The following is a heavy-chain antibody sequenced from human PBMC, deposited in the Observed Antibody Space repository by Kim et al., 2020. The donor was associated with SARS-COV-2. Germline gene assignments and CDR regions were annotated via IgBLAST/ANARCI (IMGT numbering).Heavy chain of an antibody. Sequence: DSVSGRVTISRDDAKNALYLHMNKLRPEDTALYYCAWVSGSYLNYYFPMDVWGQGTTVTVSS. D-gene: IGHD1-26*01. J-gene: IGHJ6*02. CDR3: AWVSGSYLNYYFPMDV. V-gene: IGHV3-9*01.